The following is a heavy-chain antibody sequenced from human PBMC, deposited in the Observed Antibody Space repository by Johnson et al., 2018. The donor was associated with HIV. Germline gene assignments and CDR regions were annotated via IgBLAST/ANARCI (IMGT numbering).Heavy chain of an antibody. J-gene: IGHJ3*02. V-gene: IGHV3-15*01. Sequence: VQLVESGGGLVQPGGSLRLSCAASGFTFSNAWMSWVRQAPGQGLEWVGRIKTKSDGGTIDYNAPVKGRFTIPRDDSKNTLYLQMNSLKTEDTAVYYCTTDWEYYYGAGRLDAFDMWGQGTMVTVSS. D-gene: IGHD3-10*01. CDR3: TTDWEYYYGAGRLDAFDM. CDR2: IKTKSDGGTI. CDR1: GFTFSNAW.